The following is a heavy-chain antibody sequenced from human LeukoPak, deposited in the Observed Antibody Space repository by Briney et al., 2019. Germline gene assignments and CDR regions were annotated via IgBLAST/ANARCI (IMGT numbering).Heavy chain of an antibody. Sequence: GGSLRLSCAASGFTVSSNYMSWVRQAPGKGLEWVSVIYSGGSTYYADSVKGRFTISRDNSKNMLYLQMNSLRAEDTAVYYCARAPYYYYGMDVWGQGTTVTVSS. CDR3: ARAPYYYYGMDV. V-gene: IGHV3-53*01. J-gene: IGHJ6*02. CDR1: GFTVSSNY. CDR2: IYSGGST.